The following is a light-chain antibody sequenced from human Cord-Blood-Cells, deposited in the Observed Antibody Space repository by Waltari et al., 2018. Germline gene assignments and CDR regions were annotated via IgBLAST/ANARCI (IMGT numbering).Light chain of an antibody. Sequence: QSALTQPRSVSGSPGQSVTIPCTGTSSYVGGYNYVSWYQQHPGKAPKLMIYDVSKRPSGVPDRFSGSKSGNTASLTISGLQAEDEADYYCCSYAGSYTSYVFGTGTKVTVL. CDR1: SSYVGGYNY. CDR2: DVS. CDR3: CSYAGSYTSYV. V-gene: IGLV2-11*01. J-gene: IGLJ1*01.